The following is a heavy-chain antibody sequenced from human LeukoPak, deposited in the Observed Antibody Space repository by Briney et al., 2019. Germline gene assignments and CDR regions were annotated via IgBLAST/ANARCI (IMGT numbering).Heavy chain of an antibody. CDR3: ARGDGAMSNFDY. J-gene: IGHJ4*02. V-gene: IGHV3-48*03. D-gene: IGHD1-26*01. CDR1: GFTFSSYE. Sequence: GGSLRLSCAASGFTFSSYEMNWVRQAPGKGLEWVSYISSSGSTIYYADSVKGRFTISRDNAKNSLYLQMNSLRAEDTAVYYCARGDGAMSNFDYWGQGTLVTVSS. CDR2: ISSSGSTI.